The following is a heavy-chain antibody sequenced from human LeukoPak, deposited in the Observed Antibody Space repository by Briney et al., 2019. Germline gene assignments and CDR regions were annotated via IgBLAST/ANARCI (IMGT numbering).Heavy chain of an antibody. Sequence: GGSLRLSCAASGFTFSSYAMHWVRQAPGKGLEWVAVISYDGSNKYYADSVKGRFTISRDNSKNTLYLQMNSLRAEDTAVYYCAKDGGGSVDYWGQGTLVTVSS. CDR1: GFTFSSYA. CDR3: AKDGGGSVDY. CDR2: ISYDGSNK. D-gene: IGHD2-15*01. V-gene: IGHV3-30-3*01. J-gene: IGHJ4*02.